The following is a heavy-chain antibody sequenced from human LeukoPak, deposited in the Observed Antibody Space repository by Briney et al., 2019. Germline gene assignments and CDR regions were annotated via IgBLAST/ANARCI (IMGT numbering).Heavy chain of an antibody. V-gene: IGHV4-34*01. J-gene: IGHJ5*02. D-gene: IGHD3-10*01. CDR1: GGSFSGYY. Sequence: SETLSLTCAVYGGSFSGYYWSWIRQPPGKGLEWIGEINHSGSTYYNPSLKSRVTISVDTSKNQFSLKLSSVTAADTAVYYCARDGYGSGSYIIMRNNWFDPWGQGTLVTVSS. CDR3: ARDGYGSGSYIIMRNNWFDP. CDR2: INHSGST.